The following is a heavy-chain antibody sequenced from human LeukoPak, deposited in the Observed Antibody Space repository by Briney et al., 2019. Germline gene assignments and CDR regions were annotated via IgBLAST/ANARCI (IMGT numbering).Heavy chain of an antibody. V-gene: IGHV3-23*01. CDR3: AKGSYSGPYYYFDS. J-gene: IGHJ4*02. Sequence: AGGSLRLSCAASGFTFSNSAMSWVRQAPGKGLEWVATISGSGGNTYYADSVKGRFTISRDNSKNTLYLQMSSLRAEDTAIFYCAKGSYSGPYYYFDSWGQGTLVTVSS. D-gene: IGHD1-26*01. CDR1: GFTFSNSA. CDR2: ISGSGGNT.